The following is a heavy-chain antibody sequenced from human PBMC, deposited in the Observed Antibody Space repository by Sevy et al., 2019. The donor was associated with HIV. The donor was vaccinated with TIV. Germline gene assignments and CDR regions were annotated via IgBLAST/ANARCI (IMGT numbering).Heavy chain of an antibody. CDR2: LNQDGSEK. D-gene: IGHD6-6*01. CDR1: GFSFSAYW. CDR3: GTDAWRSLVN. J-gene: IGHJ3*01. V-gene: IGHV3-7*01. Sequence: GGSLRLSCAASGFSFSAYWMAWVRHVPGKGLEWVANLNQDGSEKYPVDSVRGRFTISRDNAKNSLYLQMNSVRVEDMGIYYCGTDAWRSLVNWGRGTMVTVSS.